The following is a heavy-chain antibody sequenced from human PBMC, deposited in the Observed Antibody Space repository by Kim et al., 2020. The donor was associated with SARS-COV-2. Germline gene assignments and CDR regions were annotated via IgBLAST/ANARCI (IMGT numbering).Heavy chain of an antibody. V-gene: IGHV4-34*01. J-gene: IGHJ4*02. CDR3: ASRVATTFDY. D-gene: IGHD5-12*01. CDR2: TT. Sequence: TTTYNPSLKSRVTISVDTSKNQFSLKLSSVTAADTAVYYCASRVATTFDYWGQGTLVTVSS.